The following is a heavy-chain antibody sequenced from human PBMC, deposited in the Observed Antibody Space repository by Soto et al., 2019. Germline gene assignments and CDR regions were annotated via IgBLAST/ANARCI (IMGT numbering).Heavy chain of an antibody. CDR1: GFTFSSYS. J-gene: IGHJ6*02. CDR2: ISSSSSYI. V-gene: IGHV3-21*01. D-gene: IGHD3-10*01. CDR3: ARDLRYGPGSLAYYYGMDV. Sequence: EVQLVESGGGLVKPGGSLRLSCAASGFTFSSYSMNWVRQAPGKGLEWVSSISSSSSYIYYADSVKGRFTISRDNAKNSLYLQMNSLRSEDTAVYYCARDLRYGPGSLAYYYGMDVWGQGTTLTVSS.